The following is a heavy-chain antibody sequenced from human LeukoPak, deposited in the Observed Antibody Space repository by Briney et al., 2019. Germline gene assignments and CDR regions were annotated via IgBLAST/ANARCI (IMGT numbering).Heavy chain of an antibody. V-gene: IGHV3-23*01. Sequence: GGSLRLSCAASGFTFSSFAMTWVRQAPGKGLGWVLGVSGSGGTTFYADSVKGRFTISRDNSKNTLYLQMNSLRADDTAVYYCAKRGDSASYATLDYWGQGTLVTVSS. J-gene: IGHJ4*02. D-gene: IGHD1-26*01. CDR2: VSGSGGTT. CDR3: AKRGDSASYATLDY. CDR1: GFTFSSFA.